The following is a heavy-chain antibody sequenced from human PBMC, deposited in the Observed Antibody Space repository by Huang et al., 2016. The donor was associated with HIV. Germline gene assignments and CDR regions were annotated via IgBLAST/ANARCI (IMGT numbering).Heavy chain of an antibody. V-gene: IGHV5-51*01. CDR3: ARRGFNTGSSPDS. CDR2: SDPGDSDA. CDR1: GYSFTNYW. D-gene: IGHD1-26*01. Sequence: EVQLVQSGPEVKKPGESLTISCRVSGYSFTNYWIGWVRRRPGKGLEWMAISDPGDSDAAYNPSFRGKVTISADKSINTAHLQWDSLKTSDSAIYYCARRGFNTGSSPDSWGQGTLVTVSS. J-gene: IGHJ4*02.